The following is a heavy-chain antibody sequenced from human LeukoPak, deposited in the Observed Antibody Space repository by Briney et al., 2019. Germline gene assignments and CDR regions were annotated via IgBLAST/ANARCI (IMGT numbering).Heavy chain of an antibody. Sequence: GGSLRLSCAASGFAFSSYWMSWVRQAPGKGLEWVASIKQDGSEKYYVDSVKGRFTISRDNAKNSLYLQMNSLKDEDTAVYYCAKDYSKTSYYGSGTYYRPNWFDPWGQGTLVTVSS. J-gene: IGHJ5*02. CDR1: GFAFSSYW. D-gene: IGHD3-10*01. CDR2: IKQDGSEK. CDR3: AKDYSKTSYYGSGTYYRPNWFDP. V-gene: IGHV3-7*01.